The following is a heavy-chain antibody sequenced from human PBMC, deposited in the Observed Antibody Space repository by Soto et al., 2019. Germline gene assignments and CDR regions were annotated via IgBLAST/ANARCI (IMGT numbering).Heavy chain of an antibody. D-gene: IGHD5-12*01. CDR3: GREGGGGVDIVATMALDY. V-gene: IGHV1-69*01. CDR2: IIPICGTA. Sequence: QVQLVQSGAEVKKPGSSVKVSCKASGGTFSSYAISWVRQAPGQGLEWMGGIIPICGTANYAQKFQGRVTITADEYTSTAYMELGSLRLEETAVYYWGREGGGGVDIVATMALDYWGQGTLVTVSS. CDR1: GGTFSSYA. J-gene: IGHJ4*02.